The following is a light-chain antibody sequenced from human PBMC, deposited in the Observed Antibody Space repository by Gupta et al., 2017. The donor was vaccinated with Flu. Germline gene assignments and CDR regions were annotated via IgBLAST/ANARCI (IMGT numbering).Light chain of an antibody. CDR1: SSHIGYNY. Sequence: SSSHIGYNYVFWYQQLPGTAPKRLIYDNNQRPSGVPYRFYGSKSGASASLAISGLQSGDEADYYCASWDDSLFAPVFGGGTKVTVL. CDR2: DNN. V-gene: IGLV1-47*02. CDR3: ASWDDSLFAPV. J-gene: IGLJ3*02.